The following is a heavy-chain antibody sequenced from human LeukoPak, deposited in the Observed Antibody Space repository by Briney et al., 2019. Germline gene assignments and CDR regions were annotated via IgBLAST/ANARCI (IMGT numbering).Heavy chain of an antibody. Sequence: GGSLRLSCAASGFTFSTYAVNWVRQAPGKGLEWVSAITGSGGATYYADSVKGRFTISRDNSKNTLYLQMNSLRAEDTAVYYCAKYYDILTGLYYFDYWGQGTLVTVSS. CDR2: ITGSGGAT. V-gene: IGHV3-23*01. CDR1: GFTFSTYA. J-gene: IGHJ4*02. CDR3: AKYYDILTGLYYFDY. D-gene: IGHD3-9*01.